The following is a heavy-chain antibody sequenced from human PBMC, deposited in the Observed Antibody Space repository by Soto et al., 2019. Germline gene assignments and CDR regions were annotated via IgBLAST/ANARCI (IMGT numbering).Heavy chain of an antibody. J-gene: IGHJ4*02. D-gene: IGHD5-18*01. Sequence: QVQLVESGGGVVQPGRSLRLSCAASGFTFSSYGMHWVRQAPGKGLEWVAVISYDGSNKYYADSVKGRFTISRDNSKNTLYLQMNSLRAEDTAVYYCAIDRSDSYGYYDYWGQGTLVTVSS. CDR2: ISYDGSNK. CDR1: GFTFSSYG. V-gene: IGHV3-30*03. CDR3: AIDRSDSYGYYDY.